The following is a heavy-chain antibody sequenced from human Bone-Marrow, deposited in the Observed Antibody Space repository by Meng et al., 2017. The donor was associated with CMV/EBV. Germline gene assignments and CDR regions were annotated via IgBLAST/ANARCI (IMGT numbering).Heavy chain of an antibody. CDR2: TSWNGGSV. CDR3: AKGGGRKGAYHFYFSGLDV. D-gene: IGHD3-16*01. V-gene: IGHV3-9*01. Sequence: SLKISCAASGFVFGDYAMHWVRQAPGKGLEWVAGTSWNGGSVGYADSVRGRFTITRDNAKKSLYLQMNSLRVEDTALYYCAKGGGRKGAYHFYFSGLDVWGQGTTVTVSS. J-gene: IGHJ6*02. CDR1: GFVFGDYA.